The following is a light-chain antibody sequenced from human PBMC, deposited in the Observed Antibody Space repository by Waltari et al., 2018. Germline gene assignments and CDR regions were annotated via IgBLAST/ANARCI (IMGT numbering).Light chain of an antibody. CDR3: QQYYSTPALT. CDR1: PSLLYWSNSQDY. V-gene: IGKV4-1*01. CDR2: WAS. Sequence: DIVMTQSPDSLAVSLGARATIPCTSSPSLLYWSNSQDYLAWYQQKPGTPPKLLIYWASTRESGVPDRFSGSGSGTDFTLTISSLQAEDVAVYYCQQYYSTPALTFGGGTKVEIK. J-gene: IGKJ4*01.